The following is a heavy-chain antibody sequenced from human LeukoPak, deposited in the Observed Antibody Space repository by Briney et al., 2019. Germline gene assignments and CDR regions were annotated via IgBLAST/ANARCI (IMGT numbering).Heavy chain of an antibody. Sequence: PSQTLSLTCTVSGGSISSGSYYWSWIRRPAGKGLEWIGRIYTSGSANYNPSLKSRVTMSVDTSKNQFSLKLSSVTAADTAVYYCAGHDDYFDYWGQGTLVTVSS. CDR1: GGSISSGSYY. V-gene: IGHV4-61*02. J-gene: IGHJ4*02. D-gene: IGHD3-3*01. CDR3: AGHDDYFDY. CDR2: IYTSGSA.